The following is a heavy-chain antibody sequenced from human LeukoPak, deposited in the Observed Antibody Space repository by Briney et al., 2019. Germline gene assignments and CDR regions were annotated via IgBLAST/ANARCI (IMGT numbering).Heavy chain of an antibody. D-gene: IGHD3-10*01. CDR3: ARDAKGGSVAFDI. J-gene: IGHJ3*02. CDR2: IYYSGST. Sequence: SETLSLTCTVSGGSISSYYWSWIRQPPGKGLEWIGYIYYSGSTYYNPSLKSRVTISVDTSKNQFSLKLSSVTAADTAVYYCARDAKGGSVAFDIWGQGTMVTVSS. CDR1: GGSISSYY. V-gene: IGHV4-59*12.